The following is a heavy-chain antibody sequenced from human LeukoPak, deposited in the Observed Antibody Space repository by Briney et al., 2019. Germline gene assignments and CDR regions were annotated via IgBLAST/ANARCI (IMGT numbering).Heavy chain of an antibody. CDR1: GGSISSSSYY. Sequence: SETLSLTCTVSGGSISSSSYYWGWIRQPPGKGLEWIGSIYYSGSTYYNPSLKSRVTISVDTSKDQFSLKLSSVTAADTAVYYCAREGFSPLYNWNARYFDYWGQGTLVTVSS. D-gene: IGHD1-20*01. J-gene: IGHJ4*02. V-gene: IGHV4-39*02. CDR2: IYYSGST. CDR3: AREGFSPLYNWNARYFDY.